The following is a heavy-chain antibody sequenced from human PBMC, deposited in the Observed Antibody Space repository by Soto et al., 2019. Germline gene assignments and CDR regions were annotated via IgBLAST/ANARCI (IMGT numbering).Heavy chain of an antibody. J-gene: IGHJ6*02. Sequence: GGSLRLSCAASGFTFSSYSMNWVRQAPGKGLEWVSYISSSSSTIYYADSVKGRFTISRDNAKNSLYLQMNSLRDEDTAVYYCAREEEQLVHGYYGMDVWGQGTTVTVSS. CDR3: AREEEQLVHGYYGMDV. D-gene: IGHD6-6*01. V-gene: IGHV3-48*02. CDR2: ISSSSSTI. CDR1: GFTFSSYS.